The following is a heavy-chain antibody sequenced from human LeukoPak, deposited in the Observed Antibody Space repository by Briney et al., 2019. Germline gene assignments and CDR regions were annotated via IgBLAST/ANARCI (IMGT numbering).Heavy chain of an antibody. J-gene: IGHJ6*02. D-gene: IGHD2-15*01. CDR2: IIPIFGTA. Sequence: SVTVSCKASGGTFSSYAISWVRQAPGQGLEWMGGIIPIFGTANYAQKFQGRVTITADESTSTAYMELSSLRSEDTAVYYCARDRIYYYYGMDVWGQGTTVTVSS. V-gene: IGHV1-69*13. CDR3: ARDRIYYYYGMDV. CDR1: GGTFSSYA.